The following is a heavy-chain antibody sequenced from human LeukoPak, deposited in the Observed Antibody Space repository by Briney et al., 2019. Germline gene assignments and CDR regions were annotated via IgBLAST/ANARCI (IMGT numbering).Heavy chain of an antibody. V-gene: IGHV3-9*01. CDR2: ISWDRGTT. Sequence: PGGSLRLSCEASGFTFNNYAMHWVRQAPGKGLEWVSGISWDRGTTGYGDSVKGRFTISRDNSKNTLYLQMNSLRAEDTAVYYCAKDRCSNGVGCYYYYMDVWGKGTTVTVSS. J-gene: IGHJ6*03. CDR3: AKDRCSNGVGCYYYYMDV. D-gene: IGHD2-8*01. CDR1: GFTFNNYA.